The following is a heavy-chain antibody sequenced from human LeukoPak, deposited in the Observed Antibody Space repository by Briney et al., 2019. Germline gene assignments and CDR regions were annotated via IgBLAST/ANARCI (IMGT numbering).Heavy chain of an antibody. J-gene: IGHJ3*02. D-gene: IGHD1-26*01. V-gene: IGHV3-21*01. CDR2: INSLSNYK. CDR3: AREDGIVGVTSAFDI. Sequence: GGSLRLSCATSGFSFSTYTMNWVRQAPGKGLEWVSSINSLSNYKYYADSVKGRFTISRDNAKNSLYLQMNSLRPEDTAVYYCAREDGIVGVTSAFDIWGQGTMVTVSS. CDR1: GFSFSTYT.